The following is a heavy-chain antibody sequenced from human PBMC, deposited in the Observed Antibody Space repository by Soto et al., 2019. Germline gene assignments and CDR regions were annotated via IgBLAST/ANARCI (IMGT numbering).Heavy chain of an antibody. CDR3: ARATVQRHFDS. D-gene: IGHD4-4*01. CDR2: IYYTGGT. V-gene: IGHV4-59*01. Sequence: DTQSLTCVVSAGSISNIYWTWIRQPPGKGLEWIGSIYYTGGTTYHPSLTSRVAISLDTSMQRFSLRLNSVTAADTAVYFCARATVQRHFDSWGQGTLVTVS. J-gene: IGHJ4*02. CDR1: AGSISNIY.